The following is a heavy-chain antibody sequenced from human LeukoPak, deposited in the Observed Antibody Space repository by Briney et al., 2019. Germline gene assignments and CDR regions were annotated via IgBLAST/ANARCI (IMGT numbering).Heavy chain of an antibody. Sequence: GASVKVSCKASGYTFTSYDINWVRQATGQGLEWMGWMNPNSGNTGYAQKFQGRVTMTRNTSISTAYMELSSLRSEGTAVYYCARTATRYSAFDIWGQGTMVTVSS. J-gene: IGHJ3*02. CDR3: ARTATRYSAFDI. CDR1: GYTFTSYD. CDR2: MNPNSGNT. V-gene: IGHV1-8*01. D-gene: IGHD1-26*01.